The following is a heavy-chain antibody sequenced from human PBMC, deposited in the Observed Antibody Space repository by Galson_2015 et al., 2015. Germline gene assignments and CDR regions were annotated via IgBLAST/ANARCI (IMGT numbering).Heavy chain of an antibody. V-gene: IGHV1-46*01. J-gene: IGHJ6*02. CDR3: ARDLGYGSGTPDGMDV. CDR1: GYTFTSYY. CDR2: INPSGGST. D-gene: IGHD3-10*01. Sequence: SVKVSCKASGYTFTSYYMHWVRQAPGQGLEWMGIINPSGGSTSYAQKFQGRVTMTRDTSTSTVYMELSSLRSEDTAVYYCARDLGYGSGTPDGMDVWGQGTTVTVSS.